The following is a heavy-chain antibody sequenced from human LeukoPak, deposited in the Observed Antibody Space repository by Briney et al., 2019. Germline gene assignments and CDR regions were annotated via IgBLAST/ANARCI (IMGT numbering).Heavy chain of an antibody. CDR1: GYSFTSNW. V-gene: IGHV5-51*01. CDR3: ARQGTTGSEAFDI. J-gene: IGHJ3*02. CDR2: IYPGDSDT. D-gene: IGHD1-1*01. Sequence: GESLKISCKGSGYSFTSNWIGWVRQMPGKGLEWRGIIYPGDSDTRYSQSFQGQVTISADKPISTAYLQWSSLKASDTAMYYCARQGTTGSEAFDIRGQGTMVTVSS.